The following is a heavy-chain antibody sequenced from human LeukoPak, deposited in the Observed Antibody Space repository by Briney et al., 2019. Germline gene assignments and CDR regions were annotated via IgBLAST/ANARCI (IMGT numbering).Heavy chain of an antibody. CDR1: GYTFTDYY. J-gene: IGHJ4*02. Sequence: GASVKVSCKASGYTFTDYYIHWVRQAPGQGLEWMGWINPKSGDTRYAQKFQARVTMTRDTSISTAYMDLSRLTSDDTAVYYCAKDLAAGRRIAVRPDYWGQGTPVTVSS. CDR2: INPKSGDT. V-gene: IGHV1-2*02. CDR3: AKDLAAGRRIAVRPDY. D-gene: IGHD6-6*01.